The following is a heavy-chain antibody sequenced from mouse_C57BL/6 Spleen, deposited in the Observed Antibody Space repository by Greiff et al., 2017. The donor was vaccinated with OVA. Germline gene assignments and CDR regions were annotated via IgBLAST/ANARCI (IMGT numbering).Heavy chain of an antibody. V-gene: IGHV8-8*01. CDR3: ARMLYGNSYYAMDY. J-gene: IGHJ4*01. CDR2: IWWDDDK. CDR1: GFSLSTFGMG. D-gene: IGHD2-1*01. Sequence: QVTLKESGPGILQPSQTLSLTCSFSGFSLSTFGMGVGWIRQPSGKGLEWLAHIWWDDDKYYNPALKSRLTISKDTSKNQVFLKIANVDTADTATYYCARMLYGNSYYAMDYWGQGTSVTVSS.